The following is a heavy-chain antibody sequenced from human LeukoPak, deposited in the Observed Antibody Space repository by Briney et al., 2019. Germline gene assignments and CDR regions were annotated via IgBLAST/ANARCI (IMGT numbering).Heavy chain of an antibody. J-gene: IGHJ4*02. CDR1: GFTFSSYA. CDR3: AKFPYSGYDSYFDY. Sequence: SGGSLRLSCAASGFTFSSYAMSWVRQAPGKGLEWVSAISGSGGSTYYADSVKGRFTISRDNSKNTLYLQMNSLRAEDTAVYYCAKFPYSGYDSYFDYWGQGTLVTVSS. V-gene: IGHV3-23*01. D-gene: IGHD5-12*01. CDR2: ISGSGGST.